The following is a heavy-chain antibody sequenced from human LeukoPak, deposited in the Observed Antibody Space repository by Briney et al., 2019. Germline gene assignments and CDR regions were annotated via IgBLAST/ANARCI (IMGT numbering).Heavy chain of an antibody. CDR1: GFTFNNYG. V-gene: IGHV3-33*06. CDR2: IWYDGSNK. Sequence: GRSLRLSCAASGFTFNNYGMHWVRQAPGKGLEWVAAIWYDGSNKYYADSVKGRFTISRDNSKNTLYLQMNSLRAEDTAVYYCAKDHLAGYSYGGYYFDYWGQGTLVTASS. CDR3: AKDHLAGYSYGGYYFDY. J-gene: IGHJ4*02. D-gene: IGHD5-18*01.